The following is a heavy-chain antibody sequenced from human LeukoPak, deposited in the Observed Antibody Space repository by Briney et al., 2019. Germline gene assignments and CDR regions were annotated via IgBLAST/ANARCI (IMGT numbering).Heavy chain of an antibody. D-gene: IGHD6-13*01. J-gene: IGHJ3*02. CDR3: AREHGIGIEAAGDAFDI. CDR1: GVTFSSYA. Sequence: GASVKLSCTASGVTFSSYAISWVRQAPGQGLEWMVVIIPIFGTANYAHKFKGRGTITADESTSTAYMELSRLRYEDTAVYYCAREHGIGIEAAGDAFDIWGQGTLVTVSS. V-gene: IGHV1-69*13. CDR2: IIPIFGTA.